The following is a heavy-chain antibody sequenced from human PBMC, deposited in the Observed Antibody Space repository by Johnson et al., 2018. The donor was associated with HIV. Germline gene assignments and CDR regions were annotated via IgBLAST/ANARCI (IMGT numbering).Heavy chain of an antibody. Sequence: QVQVVESGGGLVKPGGSLRLSCAASGFTFSDYYMSWIRQAPGKGLEWVSYISTGGGTIYYADSVKGRFTLSRDNSKNTLYLQMTSLRAEDTAVYYCARGSRYSIASPFDIWGQGTMVTVSS. CDR1: GFTFSDYY. D-gene: IGHD6-13*01. J-gene: IGHJ3*02. CDR3: ARGSRYSIASPFDI. CDR2: ISTGGGTI. V-gene: IGHV3-11*01.